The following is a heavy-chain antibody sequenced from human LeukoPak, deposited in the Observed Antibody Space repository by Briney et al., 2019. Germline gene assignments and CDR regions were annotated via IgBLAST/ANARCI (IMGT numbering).Heavy chain of an antibody. V-gene: IGHV3-7*01. J-gene: IGHJ4*02. CDR3: AGNTDGSIDY. CDR2: IKQDGSTK. CDR1: GFTFTISW. Sequence: GGSLRLSCAASGFTFTISWMAWVRQAPGKGLEWVANIKQDGSTKHYADSLKGRFTISRDNPKNSLYLQMNSLRADGTAVYYCAGNTDGSIDYWGQGILVTVAS. D-gene: IGHD1-26*01.